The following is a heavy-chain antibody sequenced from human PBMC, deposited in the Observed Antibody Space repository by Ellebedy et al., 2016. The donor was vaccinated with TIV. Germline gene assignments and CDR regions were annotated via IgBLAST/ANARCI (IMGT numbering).Heavy chain of an antibody. Sequence: SETLSLTCTVSGGSISSSSYYWGWIRQPPGKGLEWIGSIYYSGSTNYNPSLKSRVTISVDTSKNQFSLKLSSVTAADTAVYYCARVIAVAGTNYYGMDVWGQGTTVTVSS. CDR1: GGSISSSSYY. J-gene: IGHJ6*02. CDR3: ARVIAVAGTNYYGMDV. D-gene: IGHD6-19*01. CDR2: IYYSGST. V-gene: IGHV4-39*07.